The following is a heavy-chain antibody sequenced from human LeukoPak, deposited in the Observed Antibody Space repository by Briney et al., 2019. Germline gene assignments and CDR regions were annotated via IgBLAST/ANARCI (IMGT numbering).Heavy chain of an antibody. J-gene: IGHJ4*02. CDR3: ARDKVDDHLLNFGF. V-gene: IGHV3-23*01. D-gene: IGHD2-2*01. Sequence: GRSLRLSCAASGFTFSSYAMSWVRQAPGKGLEWISAISGSGGRTYYADSVKGRFTISRDNAKNSLYLQMDSLGAEDTAVYYCARDKVDDHLLNFGFWGQGILVTVSS. CDR2: ISGSGGRT. CDR1: GFTFSSYA.